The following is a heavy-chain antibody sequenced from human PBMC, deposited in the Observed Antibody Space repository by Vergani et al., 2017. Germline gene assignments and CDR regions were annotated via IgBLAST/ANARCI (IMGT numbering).Heavy chain of an antibody. D-gene: IGHD2-15*01. CDR1: GGTFSSYA. CDR2: IIPIFGTA. J-gene: IGHJ6*02. Sequence: QVQLVQSGAEVKKPGSSVKVSCKASGGTFSSYAISWVRQAPGQGLEWMGRIIPIFGTANYAQKVQGRVTITADESTSTAYMELSSLRSEDTAVYYCAGQIVVVVAAKGGMDVWGQGTTVTVSS. CDR3: AGQIVVVVAAKGGMDV. V-gene: IGHV1-69*13.